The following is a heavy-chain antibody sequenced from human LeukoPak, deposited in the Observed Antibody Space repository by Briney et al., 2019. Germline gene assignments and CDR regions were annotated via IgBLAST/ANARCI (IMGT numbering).Heavy chain of an antibody. CDR2: IYYSGNT. CDR1: GGSISSSSYY. D-gene: IGHD6-6*01. CDR3: ARGRVWFDY. V-gene: IGHV4-39*07. J-gene: IGHJ4*02. Sequence: SETLSLTCTVSGGSISSSSYYWGWIRQPPGKGLEWIGSIYYSGNTYYNPSLKSRVTISIDTSKNQFSLKLSSVTAADTAVYYCARGRVWFDYWGQGTLVTVSS.